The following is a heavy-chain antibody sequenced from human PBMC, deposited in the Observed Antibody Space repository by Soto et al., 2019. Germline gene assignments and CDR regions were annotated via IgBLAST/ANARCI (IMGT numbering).Heavy chain of an antibody. D-gene: IGHD4-17*01. CDR2: IIPIFGIA. CDR1: GGTFSSYA. J-gene: IGHJ2*01. CDR3: ARPSDYGDYDGYFDL. Sequence: QVQLVQSGAEVKKPGSSVKVSCKASGGTFSSYAISWVRQAPGQGLEWMGGIIPIFGIANYAQKFQGRVTITADKSTSTAYMELSSLRSEDTAVYYCARPSDYGDYDGYFDLWGRGTLVTVSS. V-gene: IGHV1-69*17.